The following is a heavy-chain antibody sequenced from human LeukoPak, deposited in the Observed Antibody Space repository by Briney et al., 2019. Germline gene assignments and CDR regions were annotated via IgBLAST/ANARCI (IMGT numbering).Heavy chain of an antibody. D-gene: IGHD3-22*01. CDR2: ISGSGGST. V-gene: IGHV3-23*01. J-gene: IGHJ4*02. CDR3: AKDRKLITMISLSY. CDR1: GFTFSSYA. Sequence: GGSLRLSCAASGFTFSSYAMSWVRQAPGKGLEWVSAISGSGGSTYYADSVKGRFTISRDNSTNTLYLQMNSLRAEDTAVYYCAKDRKLITMISLSYWGQGTLVTVSS.